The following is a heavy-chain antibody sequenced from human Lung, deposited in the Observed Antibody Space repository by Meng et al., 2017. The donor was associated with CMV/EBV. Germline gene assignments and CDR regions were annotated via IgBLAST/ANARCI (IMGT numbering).Heavy chain of an antibody. D-gene: IGHD6-6*01. V-gene: IGHV3-53*01. CDR1: GFIVSDNY. Sequence: SCAASGFIVSDNYMNWVRQAPGKGLEWISIIYSNENTYYADSVKGRFTISRDNSKNTLYLQMNSLRAEDTAVYYCAREQGYFSSKHYYYHLDVWXQGTTVIVSS. CDR2: IYSNENT. CDR3: AREQGYFSSKHYYYHLDV. J-gene: IGHJ6*02.